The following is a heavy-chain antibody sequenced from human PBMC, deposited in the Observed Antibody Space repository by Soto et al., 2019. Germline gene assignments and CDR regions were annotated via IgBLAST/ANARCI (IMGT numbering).Heavy chain of an antibody. J-gene: IGHJ4*02. CDR2: IKSKTDGGTT. CDR3: TTGRFSSSLYFDS. Sequence: EVQLVESGGGLVKPGGTLRVSCAASGITFSNVWMTWVGQAPGKGLEWVGRIKSKTDGGTTDYGAPVRGRFTISRDDSKNTLHLQMNSLKTEDTAVYYCTTGRFSSSLYFDSWGQGTLVTVSS. D-gene: IGHD6-6*01. V-gene: IGHV3-15*01. CDR1: GITFSNVW.